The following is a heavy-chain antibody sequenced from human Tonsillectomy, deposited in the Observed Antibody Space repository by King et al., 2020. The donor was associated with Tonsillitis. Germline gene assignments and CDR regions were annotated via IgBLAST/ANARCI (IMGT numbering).Heavy chain of an antibody. D-gene: IGHD3-22*01. CDR3: ARDIDPYYYGSSGYDEAFDI. CDR1: GYSFTDYY. J-gene: IGHJ3*02. CDR2: INPNSGGT. Sequence: VQLVESGAEVKKPGASVKVSCKASGYSFTDYYMHWVRQAPGQGLEWMGWINPNSGGTNYAQKFQGRVTMTRDMSISTAYMELRRLRSDDTAVYYCARDIDPYYYGSSGYDEAFDIWGQGTMVTVSS. V-gene: IGHV1-2*02.